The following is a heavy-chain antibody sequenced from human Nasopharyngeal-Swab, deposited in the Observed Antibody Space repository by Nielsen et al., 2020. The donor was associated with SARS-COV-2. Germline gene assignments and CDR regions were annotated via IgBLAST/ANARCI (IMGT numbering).Heavy chain of an antibody. CDR2: IEQDGSEK. D-gene: IGHD3-9*01. J-gene: IGHJ6*02. CDR3: ARVSRYYDILTGYYAEDGMDV. V-gene: IGHV3-7*01. Sequence: WIRQPPGEGLEWVANIEQDGSEKYYVDSVKGRFTISRDNAKNSLYLQMNSLRAEDTAVYYCARVSRYYDILTGYYAEDGMDVWGQGTTVTVSS.